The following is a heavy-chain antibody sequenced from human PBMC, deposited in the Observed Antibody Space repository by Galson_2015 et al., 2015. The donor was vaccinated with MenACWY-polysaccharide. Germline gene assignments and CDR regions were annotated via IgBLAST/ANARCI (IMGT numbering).Heavy chain of an antibody. D-gene: IGHD2/OR15-2a*01. CDR1: GFTFSDHY. V-gene: IGHV3-11*04. Sequence: SLRLSCAASGFTFSDHYMNWIRQAPGKGLEWISYISGGGITINYADSAKGRFTISRDNAKNSLYLQMSSLRAEDTAVYYCARTYCDRTNCYGMDVWGQGTTVTVS. CDR2: ISGGGITI. CDR3: ARTYCDRTNCYGMDV. J-gene: IGHJ6*02.